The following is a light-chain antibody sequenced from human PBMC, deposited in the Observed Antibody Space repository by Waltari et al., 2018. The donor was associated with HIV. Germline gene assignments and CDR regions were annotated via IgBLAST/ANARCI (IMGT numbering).Light chain of an antibody. Sequence: DIHMSPSPPTLPASVGYRVNITCRASQNVGTWLAWYQQKPGEAPKLLIHKATDVEDGVPSRFSGSASGTEFILTIDSLHPDDFATFYCHQYSNYLGSFGQGTKLELK. V-gene: IGKV1-5*03. CDR3: HQYSNYLGS. J-gene: IGKJ1*01. CDR2: KAT. CDR1: QNVGTW.